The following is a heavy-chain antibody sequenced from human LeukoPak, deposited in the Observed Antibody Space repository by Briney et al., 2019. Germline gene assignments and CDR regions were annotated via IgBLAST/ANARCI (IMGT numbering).Heavy chain of an antibody. D-gene: IGHD6-13*01. CDR3: AREEGQQLVLSGNDY. J-gene: IGHJ4*02. V-gene: IGHV3-21*01. CDR1: GFTFSSYS. CDR2: ISSSSSYI. Sequence: GGPLRLSCAASGFTFSSYSMNWVRQAPGKGLEWVSSISSSSSYIYYADSVKGRFTISRDNAKNSLYLQMNSLRAEDTAVYYCAREEGQQLVLSGNDYWGQGTLVTVSS.